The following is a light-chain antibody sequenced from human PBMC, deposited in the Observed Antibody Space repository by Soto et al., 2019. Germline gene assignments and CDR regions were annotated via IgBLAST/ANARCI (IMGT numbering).Light chain of an antibody. CDR2: DAS. V-gene: IGKV3-20*01. Sequence: EIVLTHSPGTLSLSPGERATLSCRASQSVNNNYLAWYQQKPGQAPRLVIYDASKRATGIPDRFSASGSGTDFPLTISRLEPEDFAVYYCQQYSKAPLTFGQGTKVE. J-gene: IGKJ1*01. CDR3: QQYSKAPLT. CDR1: QSVNNNY.